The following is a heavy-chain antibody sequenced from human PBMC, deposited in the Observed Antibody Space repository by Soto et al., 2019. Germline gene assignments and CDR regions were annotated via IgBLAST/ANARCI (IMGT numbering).Heavy chain of an antibody. J-gene: IGHJ4*02. V-gene: IGHV1-18*04. Sequence: ASVKVSCKASGYTFTSYGISWVRQAPGQGLEWMGWISAYNGNTNYAQKLQGRVTMTTDTSTSTAYMELSSLRSEDTAVYYCARSIAAGSFDYWGQGTLVTVSS. CDR2: ISAYNGNT. CDR3: ARSIAAGSFDY. CDR1: GYTFTSYG. D-gene: IGHD6-6*01.